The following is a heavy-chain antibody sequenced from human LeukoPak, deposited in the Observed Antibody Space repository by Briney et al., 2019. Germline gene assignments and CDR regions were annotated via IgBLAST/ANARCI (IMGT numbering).Heavy chain of an antibody. V-gene: IGHV1-8*03. J-gene: IGHJ5*02. CDR1: GYTFTSYD. CDR2: MNPNSGNT. D-gene: IGHD6-13*01. CDR3: ARGRLPRIAAAGPRRGWFDP. Sequence: EASVKVSCKASGYTFTSYDINWVRQATGQGLEWMGWMNPNSGNTGYAQKFQGRVTITRNTSISTAYMELSSLRSEDTAVYYCARGRLPRIAAAGPRRGWFDPWGQGTLVTVSS.